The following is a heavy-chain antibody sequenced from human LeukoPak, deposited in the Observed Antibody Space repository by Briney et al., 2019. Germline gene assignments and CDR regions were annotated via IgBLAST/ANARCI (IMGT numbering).Heavy chain of an antibody. D-gene: IGHD1-26*01. CDR2: IYYSGST. V-gene: IGHV4-39*01. CDR1: GGSISSSSYY. Sequence: PSETLSLTCTVSGGSISSSSYYWGWIRQPPGKGLEWIGSIYYSGSTYYNPSLKSRVTISVDTSKNQFSLKLGSVTAADTAVYYCARRVGATRSPNFDYWGQGTLVTVSS. J-gene: IGHJ4*02. CDR3: ARRVGATRSPNFDY.